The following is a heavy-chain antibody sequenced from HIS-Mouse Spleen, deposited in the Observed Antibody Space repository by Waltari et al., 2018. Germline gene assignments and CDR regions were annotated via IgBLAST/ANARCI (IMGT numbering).Heavy chain of an antibody. V-gene: IGHV3-48*02. CDR2: ISSSSSTI. J-gene: IGHJ4*02. Sequence: EVQLVESGGGLVQPGGSLRLSCAASGFTFSSDSMNLVRPAPGTGLEWVSYISSSSSTIYYADSVKGRFTISRDNAKNSLYLQMNSLRDEDTAVYYCAREGCSSTSCYGSGSYYFDYWGQGTLVTVSS. CDR1: GFTFSSDS. CDR3: AREGCSSTSCYGSGSYYFDY. D-gene: IGHD2-2*01.